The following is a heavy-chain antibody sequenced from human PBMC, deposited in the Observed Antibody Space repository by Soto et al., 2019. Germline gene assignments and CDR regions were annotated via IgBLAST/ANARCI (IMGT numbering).Heavy chain of an antibody. D-gene: IGHD1-26*01. V-gene: IGHV3-33*01. Sequence: PGGSLRLSCAASGFTFSSYGMHWVRQAPGKGLEWVAVIWYDGSNKYYADSVKGRFTISRDNSKNTLYLQMNSLRAEDTAVYYCARDFGGPPIVGQTLLASWGQGTLVTVSS. CDR3: ARDFGGPPIVGQTLLAS. CDR2: IWYDGSNK. J-gene: IGHJ4*02. CDR1: GFTFSSYG.